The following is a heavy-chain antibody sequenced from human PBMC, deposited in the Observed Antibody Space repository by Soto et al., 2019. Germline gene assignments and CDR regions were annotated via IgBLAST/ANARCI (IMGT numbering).Heavy chain of an antibody. CDR3: ARGGGSSSWNFDS. CDR1: GFTFSSFT. CDR2: ITSSSGTI. J-gene: IGHJ4*02. Sequence: EVQLVESGGGLVQPGGSLRLSCAASGFTFSSFTINWVRQAPGKGLEWISYITSSSGTIYYADSVKGRFTISRDNAKNSLYLQMNSLRAEDTAVYYCARGGGSSSWNFDSWGQGTRVTVSS. D-gene: IGHD6-13*01. V-gene: IGHV3-48*01.